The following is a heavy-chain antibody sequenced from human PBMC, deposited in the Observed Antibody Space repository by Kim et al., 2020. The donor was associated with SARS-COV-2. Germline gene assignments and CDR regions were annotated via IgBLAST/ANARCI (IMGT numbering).Heavy chain of an antibody. J-gene: IGHJ4*02. CDR3: AREGLDCSGGSCYGNYFDY. D-gene: IGHD2-15*01. Sequence: GRFTISRDNSKTTLYLKMNSLRAEDTAVYYCAREGLDCSGGSCYGNYFDYWGQGTLVTVSS. V-gene: IGHV3-30*07.